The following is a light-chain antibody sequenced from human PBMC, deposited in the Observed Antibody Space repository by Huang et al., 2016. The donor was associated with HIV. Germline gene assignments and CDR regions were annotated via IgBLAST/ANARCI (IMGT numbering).Light chain of an antibody. CDR2: CAS. CDR3: QQYYDWPPLT. V-gene: IGKV3-15*01. CDR1: QNIVSS. Sequence: EIVMTQSPATLSVSPGERATLSCRASQNIVSSLAWYQQKPGQTPRLLIYCASTRATGIPARFSGSGSETDFTLTISSLQSEDFALYYCQQYYDWPPLTFGGGTEVEIK. J-gene: IGKJ4*01.